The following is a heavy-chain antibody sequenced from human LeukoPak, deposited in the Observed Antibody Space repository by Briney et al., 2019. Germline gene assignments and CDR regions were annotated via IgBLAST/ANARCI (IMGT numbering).Heavy chain of an antibody. J-gene: IGHJ4*02. CDR1: GYTFTSYY. V-gene: IGHV1-46*01. Sequence: ASVTVSCTASGYTFTSYYMHWVRQAPGQGLEWMGIINPSGGSTSYAQKFQGRVTMTRDTSTSTVYMELSSLRSEDTAVYYCARAVLGSSWSYYFDYWGQGTLVTVSS. D-gene: IGHD6-13*01. CDR2: INPSGGST. CDR3: ARAVLGSSWSYYFDY.